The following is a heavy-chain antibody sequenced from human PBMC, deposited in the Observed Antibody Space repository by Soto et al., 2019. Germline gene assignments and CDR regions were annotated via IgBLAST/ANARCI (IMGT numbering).Heavy chain of an antibody. CDR1: GGTFSSYA. CDR3: ARVTADYTAMALGAD. Sequence: QVQLVQSGAEVKKPGSSVKVSCKASGGTFSSYAISWVRQAPGQGLEWMGGIIPIFGTANYAQKFQGRVTITADESTSTADMELSSLRSEDTAVYYCARVTADYTAMALGADWGQGTLVTVSS. V-gene: IGHV1-69*12. J-gene: IGHJ4*02. D-gene: IGHD5-18*01. CDR2: IIPIFGTA.